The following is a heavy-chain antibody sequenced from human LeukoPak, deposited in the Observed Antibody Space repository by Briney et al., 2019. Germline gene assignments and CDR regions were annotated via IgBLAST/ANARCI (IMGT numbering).Heavy chain of an antibody. CDR3: ARVNNYFDP. CDR2: ITPYNGYT. J-gene: IGHJ5*02. Sequence: ASVKVSCKASGYTFTNYGISWVRQAPGQGLEWMGWITPYNGYTNYAQKLQGRVSLATDTSTSTAYMELRSPTSDDTVVYYCARVNNYFDPWGPGTLVTVSS. CDR1: GYTFTNYG. D-gene: IGHD4-11*01. V-gene: IGHV1-18*01.